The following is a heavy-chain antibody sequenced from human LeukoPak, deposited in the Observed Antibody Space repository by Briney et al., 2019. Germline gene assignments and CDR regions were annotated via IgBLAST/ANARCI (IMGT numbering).Heavy chain of an antibody. CDR1: GYTFTDFTDYY. J-gene: IGHJ4*02. Sequence: ASVKVSCRASGYTFTDFTDYYIHWVRQAPGQGLEWMGWINPNSGGTYYAHKFQGRVTMTRDTPITTAYMELNRLTSDDAVVYFCVRVSTGWYFDYWGQGTLVSVSS. CDR3: VRVSTGWYFDY. D-gene: IGHD6-19*01. V-gene: IGHV1-2*02. CDR2: INPNSGGT.